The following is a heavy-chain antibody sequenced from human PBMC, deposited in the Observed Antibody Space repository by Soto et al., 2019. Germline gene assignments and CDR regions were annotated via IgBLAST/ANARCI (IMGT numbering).Heavy chain of an antibody. Sequence: ASVKVSCKASGYTFTNYGITWVRQAPGQGLEWLGWISAYNGNTNYAQSLQGRVTMTTDTSTSTAYMELRGLRSDDTAVYYCARDTSRISVAVDFDYWGQGTLVTVSS. V-gene: IGHV1-18*01. CDR2: ISAYNGNT. J-gene: IGHJ4*02. CDR1: GYTFTNYG. CDR3: ARDTSRISVAVDFDY. D-gene: IGHD6-19*01.